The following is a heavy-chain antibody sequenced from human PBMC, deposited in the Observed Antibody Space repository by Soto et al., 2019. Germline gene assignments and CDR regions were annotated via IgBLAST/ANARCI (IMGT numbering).Heavy chain of an antibody. V-gene: IGHV3-15*01. CDR1: GASFTNAW. D-gene: IGHD5-12*01. CDR3: TTEDPSWLRGLEY. Sequence: EVQLVESGGGLVKPGASLRLSCEASGASFTNAWMNWVRQAPGKGLEWVGRIKTRIDSATTDYAAPVKGRFTISRDASKNSLYMQMDILKTEDTAVYYCTTEDPSWLRGLEYWGQGTLVTVSS. CDR2: IKTRIDSATT. J-gene: IGHJ4*02.